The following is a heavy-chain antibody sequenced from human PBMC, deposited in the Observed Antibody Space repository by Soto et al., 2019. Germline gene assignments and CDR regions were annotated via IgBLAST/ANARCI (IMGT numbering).Heavy chain of an antibody. CDR2: IYWDDDK. V-gene: IGHV2-5*02. Sequence: SGPTLVNPTQTLTLTCTFSGFSLSTSGVGVGWIRQPPGKALGWLALIYWDDDKRYSPSLKSRLTITKDTSKNQVVLTMTNMDPVDTATYYCAHRPRGSTMVRGVIPNWFDPWGQGTLVTAPQ. CDR1: GFSLSTSGVG. CDR3: AHRPRGSTMVRGVIPNWFDP. D-gene: IGHD3-10*01. J-gene: IGHJ5*02.